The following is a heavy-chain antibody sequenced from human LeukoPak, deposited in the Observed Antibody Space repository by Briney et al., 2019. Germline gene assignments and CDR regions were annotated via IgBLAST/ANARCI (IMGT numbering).Heavy chain of an antibody. Sequence: GGSLRLSCAASGFTFSSYAMGWVRQAPGKGLEWVSAISGSGDTYYADSVKGRFTVSRDNAKNSLYLQMNSLRADDTAVYYCARETTSWYRTGGFDYWGQGTLVTVSS. D-gene: IGHD6-13*01. J-gene: IGHJ4*02. CDR3: ARETTSWYRTGGFDY. V-gene: IGHV3-23*01. CDR2: ISGSGDT. CDR1: GFTFSSYA.